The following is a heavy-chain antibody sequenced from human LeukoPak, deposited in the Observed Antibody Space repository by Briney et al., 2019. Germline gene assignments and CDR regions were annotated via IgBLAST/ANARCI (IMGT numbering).Heavy chain of an antibody. CDR1: GYSFSGYY. CDR2: ISAYNGNT. J-gene: IGHJ4*02. Sequence: ASVKVSCKASGYSFSGYYMHWVRQAPGQGLEWMGWISAYNGNTNYAQKLQGRVTMTTDTSTSTAYMELRSLRSDDTAVYYCAREPTYSGSLLDSRRPGDYWGQGTLVTVSS. D-gene: IGHD1-26*01. V-gene: IGHV1-18*04. CDR3: AREPTYSGSLLDSRRPGDY.